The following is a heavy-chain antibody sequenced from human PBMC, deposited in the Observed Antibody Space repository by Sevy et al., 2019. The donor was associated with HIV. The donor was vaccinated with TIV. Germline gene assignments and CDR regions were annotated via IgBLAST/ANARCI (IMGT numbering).Heavy chain of an antibody. D-gene: IGHD2-21*02. CDR3: AKTLQKLPFHPHYFDY. CDR2: ISATGGST. CDR1: GFTLGSYT. Sequence: GGSLRLSCAASGFTLGSYTMNWVRQAPGEGLERVASISATGGSTYYADSVKGRFTISRDVSKGLLYLQMNSLTAEDTAIFYCAKTLQKLPFHPHYFDYWCQGTLVTVSS. J-gene: IGHJ4*02. V-gene: IGHV3-23*01.